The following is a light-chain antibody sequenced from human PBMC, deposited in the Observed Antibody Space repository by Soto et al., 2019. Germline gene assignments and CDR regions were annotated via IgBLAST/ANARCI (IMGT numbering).Light chain of an antibody. Sequence: DIQMTQSPSTLSASVGDRVTITCRSSQSIGSWLDWFQQNPGQAPKLLIYDASTLQSGVPSRFSGCGSGTDFTLTINGLQPEDFAIYYCQQYSGYPWTFGQGSKVEIK. CDR3: QQYSGYPWT. CDR1: QSIGSW. J-gene: IGKJ1*01. V-gene: IGKV1-5*01. CDR2: DAS.